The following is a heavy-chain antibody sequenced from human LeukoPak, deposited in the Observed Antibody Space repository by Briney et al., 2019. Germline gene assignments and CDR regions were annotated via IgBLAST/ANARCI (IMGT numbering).Heavy chain of an antibody. D-gene: IGHD2-21*01. V-gene: IGHV3-30-3*01. CDR3: GSPPPYSSPFDY. Sequence: PGGSLRLSCAASGFMFSSYAMHWVRQAPGKGLEWVAVISFDGSKKYYADSVKGRFTISRDNSKNTLYLQMNSLRAEDTAVYYCGSPPPYSSPFDYWGRGPLVPV. CDR2: ISFDGSKK. J-gene: IGHJ4*02. CDR1: GFMFSSYA.